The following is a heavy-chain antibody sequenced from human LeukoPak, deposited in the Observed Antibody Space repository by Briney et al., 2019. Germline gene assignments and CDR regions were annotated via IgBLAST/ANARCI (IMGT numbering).Heavy chain of an antibody. D-gene: IGHD5-18*01. CDR3: ARVLGYGWFDP. V-gene: IGHV3-7*01. CDR2: IKDDGSEK. CDR1: GFTFSTYW. Sequence: QAGGSLRLPCAASGFTFSTYWMSWVRQAPGKGLEWVANIKDDGSEKYFVDSVKGRFTISRDNARNSPYLQMNSLRAEDTAVYYCARVLGYGWFDPWGQGTLVTVSS. J-gene: IGHJ5*02.